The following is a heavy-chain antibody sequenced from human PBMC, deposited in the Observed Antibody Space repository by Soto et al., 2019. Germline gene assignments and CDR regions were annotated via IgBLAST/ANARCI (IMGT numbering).Heavy chain of an antibody. CDR3: ARHGKLYDNSIVFDN. V-gene: IGHV5-51*01. D-gene: IGHD4-4*01. Sequence: PGESLKISCKGSGYSFTSYWIGWVRQMPGKGLEWMGIIWPDDSDTRYSPSFQGQVTISADKSTNTAYVQWSSLKASDTAMYYCARHGKLYDNSIVFDNWGQGTPVTVSS. J-gene: IGHJ4*02. CDR1: GYSFTSYW. CDR2: IWPDDSDT.